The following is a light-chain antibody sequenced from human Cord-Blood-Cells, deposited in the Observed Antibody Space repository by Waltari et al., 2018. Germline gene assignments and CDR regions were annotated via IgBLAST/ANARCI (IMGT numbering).Light chain of an antibody. CDR1: SSNIGAGYD. CDR2: GNS. Sequence: QSVLTQPPPVSGAPGQRVTISCTGSSSNIGAGYDVHWYQQLPGTAPNLLIAGNSNRPSGVPDRCSGSKSGTSASLAITGLQAEDEADYDCQSYDSSLSGVFGGGTKLTVL. J-gene: IGLJ3*02. V-gene: IGLV1-40*01. CDR3: QSYDSSLSGV.